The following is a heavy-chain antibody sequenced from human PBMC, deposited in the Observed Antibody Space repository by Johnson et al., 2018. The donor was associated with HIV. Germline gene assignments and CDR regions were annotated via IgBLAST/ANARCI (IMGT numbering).Heavy chain of an antibody. D-gene: IGHD3-16*01. CDR2: ISYDGSNK. J-gene: IGHJ3*02. V-gene: IGHV3-30*14. Sequence: QVLLVESGGGVVQPGRSLRLSCAASGFTFSTYAMHWVRPAPGKGLAWVAVISYDGSNKYYGDSVKGRFTISRDNSKNTLYLQMNALRAEDTAVYYCAISIPRPGWGDAFYIWGQGTMVTVSS. CDR3: AISIPRPGWGDAFYI. CDR1: GFTFSTYA.